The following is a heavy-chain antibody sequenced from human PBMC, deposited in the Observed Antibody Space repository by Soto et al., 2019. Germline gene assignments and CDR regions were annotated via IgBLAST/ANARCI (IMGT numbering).Heavy chain of an antibody. CDR3: VTISRSSPWGC. CDR1: GHTFSNAW. D-gene: IGHD1-1*01. Sequence: EVQLVESGGDLVEPGGSLRLSCVTSGHTFSNAWMSWVRQAPGKGLEWVGRIKSKTDGGTTDYAAPVKGRFTISRDDSKRTLYLQMRSLETDDTAVYYCVTISRSSPWGCWGQGTLVTVSS. V-gene: IGHV3-15*01. CDR2: IKSKTDGGTT. J-gene: IGHJ1*01.